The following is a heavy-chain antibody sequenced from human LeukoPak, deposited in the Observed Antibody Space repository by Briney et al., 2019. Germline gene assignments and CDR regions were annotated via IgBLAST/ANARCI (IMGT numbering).Heavy chain of an antibody. CDR1: GFTFSSYW. CDR2: INGDGGST. CDR3: ARDRATAMFDY. J-gene: IGHJ4*02. Sequence: GGSLRLSCAASGFTFSSYWMHWVRQAPGKGLVWVSRINGDGGSTTYADSVKGRFTISRDNAKNTLYLQMDSLRAEDTAVYYCARDRATAMFDYWAQGTLVTVSS. D-gene: IGHD5-18*01. V-gene: IGHV3-74*01.